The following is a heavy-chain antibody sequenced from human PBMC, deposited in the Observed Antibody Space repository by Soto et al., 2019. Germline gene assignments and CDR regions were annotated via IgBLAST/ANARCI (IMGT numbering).Heavy chain of an antibody. D-gene: IGHD6-19*01. Sequence: PSETLSLTCTVSGGSISSSSYYWGWIRQPPGKGLEWIGSIYYSGSTYYNPSLKGRVTISVDTSKNQFSLKLSSVTAADTAVYYCARRGVAADDYFDYWGQGTLVTVSS. V-gene: IGHV4-39*01. CDR3: ARRGVAADDYFDY. CDR1: GGSISSSSYY. CDR2: IYYSGST. J-gene: IGHJ4*02.